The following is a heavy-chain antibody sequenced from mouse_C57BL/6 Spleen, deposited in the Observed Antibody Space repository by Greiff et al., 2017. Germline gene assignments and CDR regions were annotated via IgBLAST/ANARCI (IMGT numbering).Heavy chain of an antibody. Sequence: VQLLESGAELVRPGASVKMSCKASGYTFTDYYINWVKQRPGQGLEWIARIYPGSGNTNYNEKFKGKATLTVDKSSSTAYMQLSSLTSEDSAVXCCTRGGTAVRRYFDYWGQGTTLTVSS. V-gene: IGHV1-76*01. J-gene: IGHJ2*01. D-gene: IGHD1-1*01. CDR3: TRGGTAVRRYFDY. CDR1: GYTFTDYY. CDR2: IYPGSGNT.